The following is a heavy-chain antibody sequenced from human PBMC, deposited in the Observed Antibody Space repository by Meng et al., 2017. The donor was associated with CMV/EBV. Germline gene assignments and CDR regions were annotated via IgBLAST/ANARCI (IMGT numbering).Heavy chain of an antibody. J-gene: IGHJ6*02. D-gene: IGHD3-3*01. CDR1: GFTFSSYW. V-gene: IGHV3-21*01. CDR2: ISSSSSYI. CDR3: ARTPYDFWSGYGPLNARGCMDV. Sequence: GGSLRLSCAASGFTFSSYWMSWVRQAPGKGLEWVSSISSSSSYIYYADSVKGRFTISRDNAKNSLYLQMNSLRAEDTAVYYCARTPYDFWSGYGPLNARGCMDVWGQGTTVTVSS.